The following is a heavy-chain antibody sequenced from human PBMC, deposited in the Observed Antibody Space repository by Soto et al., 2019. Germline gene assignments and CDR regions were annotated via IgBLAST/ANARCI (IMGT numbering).Heavy chain of an antibody. D-gene: IGHD6-19*01. CDR1: GYTFTSYG. CDR3: ARGPVAGSDF. Sequence: QVPLVQSGAEVKRPAASVKVSCKASGYTFTSYGIVWVRQAPGQGLEWMGWISPYSGETRYAEKFQDRVTLTTDTSTKTAYMDLRTLKSDDTAVYWCARGPVAGSDFWGQGTLVTVSS. V-gene: IGHV1-18*04. J-gene: IGHJ4*02. CDR2: ISPYSGET.